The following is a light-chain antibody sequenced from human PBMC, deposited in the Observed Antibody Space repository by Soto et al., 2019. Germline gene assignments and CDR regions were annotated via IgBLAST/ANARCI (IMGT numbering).Light chain of an antibody. CDR1: QTISSW. CDR2: DGS. J-gene: IGKJ1*01. CDR3: QHYNSYSEA. Sequence: DIQLTLSSSTLSASVDATVNITCRASQTISSWLAWYQQKPGKAPTLLIYDGSTLERGVPSRFSGTGSGTEFTLSIDSLQPDDFATYYCQHYNSYSEAFGQGTKWIS. V-gene: IGKV1-5*01.